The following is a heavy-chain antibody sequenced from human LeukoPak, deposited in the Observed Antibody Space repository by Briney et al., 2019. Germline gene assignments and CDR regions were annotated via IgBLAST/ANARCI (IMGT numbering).Heavy chain of an antibody. CDR3: AKDQAGIVATPSDY. CDR2: ISGRGGST. J-gene: IGHJ4*02. D-gene: IGHD5-12*01. Sequence: GGSLRLSCAASGFTFSSYAMSWVCQAPGKGLEWVSAISGRGGSTYYADSVKGRFTISRDNSKNTLYLQMNSLRAEDTAVYYCAKDQAGIVATPSDYWGQGTLVTVSS. CDR1: GFTFSSYA. V-gene: IGHV3-23*01.